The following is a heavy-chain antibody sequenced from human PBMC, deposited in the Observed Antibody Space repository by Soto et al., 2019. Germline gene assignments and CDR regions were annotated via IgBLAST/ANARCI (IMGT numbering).Heavy chain of an antibody. CDR2: IYYSGST. CDR3: ARVGAAVFAY. Sequence: PSETLSLTCTVSGGSISSYYWSWIRQPPGKGLEWIGYIYYSGSTYYNPSLKSRVTISVDTSKNQFSLKLSSVTAADTAVYYCARVGAAVFAYWGQGTLVTVSS. D-gene: IGHD1-26*01. V-gene: IGHV4-30-4*01. J-gene: IGHJ4*02. CDR1: GGSISSYY.